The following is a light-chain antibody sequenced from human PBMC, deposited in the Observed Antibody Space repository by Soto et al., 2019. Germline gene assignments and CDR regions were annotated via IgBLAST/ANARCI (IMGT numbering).Light chain of an antibody. V-gene: IGKV3-20*01. CDR2: GAS. Sequence: ETVLTQSPGTLSLSPGERATLSCRPSQSVSSNYLAWYQHIPGQAPRLLIYGASTRATGIPDRFSGSGSGTDFTLTISRLEPEDFAVYYCQQFDRSLPSWTFGQGNKVE. CDR1: QSVSSNY. J-gene: IGKJ1*01. CDR3: QQFDRSLPSWT.